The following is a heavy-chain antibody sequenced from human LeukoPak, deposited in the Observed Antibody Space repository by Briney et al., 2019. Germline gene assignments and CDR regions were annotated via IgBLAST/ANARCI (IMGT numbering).Heavy chain of an antibody. J-gene: IGHJ3*02. CDR2: IYHTGST. V-gene: IGHV4-59*01. Sequence: SSETLSLTCAVYGGSFSGYYWSWIRQPPGKGLEWIGYIYHTGSTKYNPSLKSRVTISVDTSKNQFSLELNSVTAADTAMYYCARDRFDTDAFDIWGQGTMVTVSS. D-gene: IGHD3-10*01. CDR1: GGSFSGYY. CDR3: ARDRFDTDAFDI.